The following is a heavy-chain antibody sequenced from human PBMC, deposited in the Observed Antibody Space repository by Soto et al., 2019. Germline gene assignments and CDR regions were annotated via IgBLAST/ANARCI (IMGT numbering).Heavy chain of an antibody. V-gene: IGHV4-59*01. Sequence: SETLSLTCTVSGGSISSYYWGWIRQPPGKGQEWIGNIYYSGSANYDPSLRSRVTISLNTSKNQFSLNLNSVTAADTAIYYCARWTYCGGDCYWLDFWGQGTLVTVSS. CDR3: ARWTYCGGDCYWLDF. CDR1: GGSISSYY. CDR2: IYYSGSA. D-gene: IGHD2-21*02. J-gene: IGHJ4*02.